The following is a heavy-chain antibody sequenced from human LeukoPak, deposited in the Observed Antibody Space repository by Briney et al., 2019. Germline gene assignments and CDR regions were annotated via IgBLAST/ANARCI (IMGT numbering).Heavy chain of an antibody. CDR2: INPNSGNT. Sequence: AAVKVSCKASGHTFTSYDINWVRPATGQGVEWMGWINPNSGNTGYAQKFQGRVTKTRNTSISTAYMELSSLRSEDTAVYYCARGLGYCSSTSCYYYGMDVWGQGTTVTVSS. D-gene: IGHD2-2*01. J-gene: IGHJ6*02. V-gene: IGHV1-8*01. CDR1: GHTFTSYD. CDR3: ARGLGYCSSTSCYYYGMDV.